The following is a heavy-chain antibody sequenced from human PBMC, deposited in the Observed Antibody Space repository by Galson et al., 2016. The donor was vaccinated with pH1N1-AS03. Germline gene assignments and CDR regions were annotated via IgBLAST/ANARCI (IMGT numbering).Heavy chain of an antibody. CDR1: GFSLSTSGVG. D-gene: IGHD4-17*01. CDR2: IYWDDDK. J-gene: IGHJ4*02. Sequence: PALVKPTQTLTLTCTFSGFSLSTSGVGVGWIRQPPGKALEWLALIYWDDDKRYSPSLKSRLTITKDTSKNQVVLTMTNMDPVDTATYYCAQSDYGDYVECFDYWGQGTLVTVSS. CDR3: AQSDYGDYVECFDY. V-gene: IGHV2-5*02.